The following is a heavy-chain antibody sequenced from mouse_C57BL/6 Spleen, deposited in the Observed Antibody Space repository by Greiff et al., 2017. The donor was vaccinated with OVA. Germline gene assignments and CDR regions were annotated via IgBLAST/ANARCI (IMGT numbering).Heavy chain of an antibody. J-gene: IGHJ2*01. CDR3: ARDRGPHNFDY. D-gene: IGHD3-1*01. CDR1: GFTFSDYY. V-gene: IGHV5-16*01. CDR2: INYDGSST. Sequence: DVMLVESEGGLVQPGSSMKLSCTASGFTFSDYYMAWVRQVPEKGLEWVANINYDGSSTYYLDSLKSRFIISRDNAKNILYLQMSSLKSEDTATYYCARDRGPHNFDYWGQGTTLTVSS.